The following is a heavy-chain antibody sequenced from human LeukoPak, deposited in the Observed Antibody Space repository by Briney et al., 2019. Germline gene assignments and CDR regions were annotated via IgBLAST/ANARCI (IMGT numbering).Heavy chain of an antibody. V-gene: IGHV3-21*01. CDR2: ISNNSRYI. Sequence: GGSLRLTCAVSGCSFSSYSLNWVRQPPRKGLEGGSSISNNSRYIYYAPSVKGRFTISGVKAKNSLPLLMNTLTAEATAVYYCASSRDGYKSDYWGQGTLVTVSS. J-gene: IGHJ4*02. D-gene: IGHD5-24*01. CDR1: GCSFSSYS. CDR3: ASSRDGYKSDY.